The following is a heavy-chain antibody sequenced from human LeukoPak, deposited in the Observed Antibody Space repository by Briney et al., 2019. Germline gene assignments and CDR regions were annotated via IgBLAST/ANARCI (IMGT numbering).Heavy chain of an antibody. CDR1: GFTVSSNY. Sequence: GGSLRLSCAASGFTVSSNYMSWVRQAPGKGLEWVSAISGSGGSTYYADSVKGRFTISRDNSKNMLYLQMNSLRAEDTAVYYCASYGGTSASAFDIWGQGTMVTVSS. V-gene: IGHV3-23*01. CDR3: ASYGGTSASAFDI. D-gene: IGHD4-23*01. CDR2: ISGSGGST. J-gene: IGHJ3*02.